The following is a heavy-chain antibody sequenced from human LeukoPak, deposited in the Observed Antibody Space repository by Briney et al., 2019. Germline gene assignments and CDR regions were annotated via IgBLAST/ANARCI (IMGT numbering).Heavy chain of an antibody. CDR3: ARRRQVSYYSPYAFDL. D-gene: IGHD1-26*01. J-gene: IGHJ3*01. Sequence: SETLSLTCAVYGGSFSGYYWSWIRQPPGKGLEWIGEINHSGSTNYNPSLKSRVTISVDTSKNQFSLKLSSVTAADTAVYYCARRRQVSYYSPYAFDLWGQGTMVTVSS. CDR2: INHSGST. V-gene: IGHV4-34*01. CDR1: GGSFSGYY.